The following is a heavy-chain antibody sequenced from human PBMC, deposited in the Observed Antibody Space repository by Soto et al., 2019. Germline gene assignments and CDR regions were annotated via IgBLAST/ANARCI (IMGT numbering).Heavy chain of an antibody. Sequence: QLQLQESGPGLVKPSETLSLTCSISGGSISSRSYYWGWIRQPPGKGLEWIGSIYYSGGTSYNPSLQRQVPISVHTSRTQFSLKLSSVTAADTAVYYFARLTFITGVIDQIYFFDSWGQGTLVTVSS. CDR1: GGSISSRSYY. J-gene: IGHJ4*02. CDR3: ARLTFITGVIDQIYFFDS. V-gene: IGHV4-39*01. CDR2: IYYSGGT. D-gene: IGHD2-21*01.